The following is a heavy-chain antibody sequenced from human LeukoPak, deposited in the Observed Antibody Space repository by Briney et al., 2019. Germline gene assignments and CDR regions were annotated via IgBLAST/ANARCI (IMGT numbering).Heavy chain of an antibody. CDR3: AGAERQELGLGNWFDP. CDR2: ISGSGGTT. J-gene: IGHJ5*02. D-gene: IGHD6-13*01. Sequence: GALGLSCAASGFTFSLYAMTWVRQSPGNGLEWVSGISGSGGTTYYADSVKGRFTISRDNAKNSLYLQMNSLRVEDTAVDYCAGAERQELGLGNWFDPWGQGTLVTGSS. CDR1: GFTFSLYA. V-gene: IGHV3-23*01.